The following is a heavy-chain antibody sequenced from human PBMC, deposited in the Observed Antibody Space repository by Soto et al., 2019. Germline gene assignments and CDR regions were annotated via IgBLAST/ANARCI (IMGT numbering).Heavy chain of an antibody. J-gene: IGHJ4*02. V-gene: IGHV3-15*01. CDR1: GFTFSSYS. D-gene: IGHD3-3*01. Sequence: GGSLRLSCAASGFTFSSYSMSWVRQAPGKGLEWVGGIKSKTDGGTTNYAAPVKGRFTISRDDSKTTLYLQMNSLKTEDTAVYYCTTSITIFGVVIAPPFDYWGQGTLVTVSS. CDR3: TTSITIFGVVIAPPFDY. CDR2: IKSKTDGGTT.